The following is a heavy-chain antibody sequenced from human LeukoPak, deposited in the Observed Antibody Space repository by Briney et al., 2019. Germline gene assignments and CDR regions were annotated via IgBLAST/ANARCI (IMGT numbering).Heavy chain of an antibody. Sequence: ASVTVSCKASGGTFSSYAISWVRQAPGQGLEWMGGIIPIFGTANYAQKFQGRVTITTDESTSTAYMELSSLRSEDTAVYYCARDWGGYCGYDQGYYFDYWGQGTLVTVSS. CDR2: IIPIFGTA. CDR3: ARDWGGYCGYDQGYYFDY. D-gene: IGHD5-12*01. J-gene: IGHJ4*02. V-gene: IGHV1-69*05. CDR1: GGTFSSYA.